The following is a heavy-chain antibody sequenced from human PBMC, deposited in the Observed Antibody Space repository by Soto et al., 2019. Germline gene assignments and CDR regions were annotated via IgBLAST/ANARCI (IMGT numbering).Heavy chain of an antibody. Sequence: GGSLRLSCAASGFTFSSYWMSWVRQAPGKGLEWVANIKQDGSEKYYVDSVKGRFTISRDNAKNSLYLQMNSLRAEDTAVYYCARALPYSSSSMLGYWGQGTLVTVSS. CDR1: GFTFSSYW. J-gene: IGHJ4*02. CDR2: IKQDGSEK. V-gene: IGHV3-7*01. D-gene: IGHD6-6*01. CDR3: ARALPYSSSSMLGY.